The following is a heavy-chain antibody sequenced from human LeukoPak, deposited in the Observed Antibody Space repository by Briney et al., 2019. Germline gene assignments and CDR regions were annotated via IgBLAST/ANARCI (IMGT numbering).Heavy chain of an antibody. CDR2: ISGSGGST. Sequence: GGSLRLSCAASGFTFSSYAMRWVRQAPGKGLEWVSAISGSGGSTYYADSVKGRFTISRDNSKNTMYLQMNSLRAEDPAVYYCAKTDSSSWYVSNWFDPWGQGTLVTVSS. CDR3: AKTDSSSWYVSNWFDP. D-gene: IGHD6-13*01. J-gene: IGHJ5*02. CDR1: GFTFSSYA. V-gene: IGHV3-23*01.